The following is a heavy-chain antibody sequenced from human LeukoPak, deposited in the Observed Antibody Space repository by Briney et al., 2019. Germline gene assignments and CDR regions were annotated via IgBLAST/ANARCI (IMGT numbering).Heavy chain of an antibody. CDR3: ARVELWSFDY. CDR2: IYHSGST. V-gene: IGHV4-30-2*01. CDR1: GGSISSGGYS. J-gene: IGHJ4*02. Sequence: SETLSLTCAVSGGSISSGGYSWSWIRQPPGKGLEWIGYIYHSGSTYYNPSLKSRVTISVDRSKNKFSLKLSSVTAADTAVYYCARVELWSFDYWGQGTLVTVSS. D-gene: IGHD5-18*01.